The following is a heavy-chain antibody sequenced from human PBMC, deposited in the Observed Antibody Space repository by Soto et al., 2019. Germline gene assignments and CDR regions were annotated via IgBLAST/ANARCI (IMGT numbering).Heavy chain of an antibody. CDR1: GYTFNFVIFA. V-gene: IGHV1-3*04. CDR2: INTGDGHT. CDR3: RRGADYGIVL. J-gene: IGHJ4*02. Sequence: QVPVVQSGAEVEKPGASVRLSCKTSGYTFNFVIFAIHWVRQVPGQGPEWMGWINTGDGHTKTSQKFQGRVTISMDTSATSSYMQLSALRSEDTAVYFCRRGADYGIVLWGQGDPVSVPS. D-gene: IGHD3-10*01.